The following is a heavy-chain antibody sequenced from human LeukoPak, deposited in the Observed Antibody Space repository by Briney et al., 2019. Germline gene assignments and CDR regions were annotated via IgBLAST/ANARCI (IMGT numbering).Heavy chain of an antibody. Sequence: ASVNVSCKVSGYTLTELSMHWLRQAPGKGLERMGGFDPEDGETIYAQKFQGRVTMTEDTSTDTAYMELSSLRSEDTAVYYCATTGYCSSTSCYLFDYWGQGTLVTVSS. CDR2: FDPEDGET. V-gene: IGHV1-24*01. J-gene: IGHJ4*02. D-gene: IGHD2-2*01. CDR1: GYTLTELS. CDR3: ATTGYCSSTSCYLFDY.